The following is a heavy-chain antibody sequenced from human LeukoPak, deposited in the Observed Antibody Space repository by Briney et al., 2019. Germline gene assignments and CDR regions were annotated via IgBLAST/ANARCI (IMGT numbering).Heavy chain of an antibody. V-gene: IGHV3-30-3*01. J-gene: IGHJ4*02. CDR3: TRLTWPRDFDY. CDR2: ISYDGSNK. Sequence: GGSLRLSCAASGFTFSSYAMHWVRQAPGKGLEWVAVISYDGSNKYYADSVKGRFTISRDNSKNTLYLQMNSLRAEDTAVYYCTRLTWPRDFDYWGQGTLVTISS. CDR1: GFTFSSYA. D-gene: IGHD5-12*01.